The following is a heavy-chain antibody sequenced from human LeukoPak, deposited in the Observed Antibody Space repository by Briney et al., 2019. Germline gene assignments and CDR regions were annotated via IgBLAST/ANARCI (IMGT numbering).Heavy chain of an antibody. Sequence: GGSLRLSCAASGFTFSDYYMSWIRQAPGKGLEWVSYISSSGSTIYYADSVKGRFTISRDNAKNSLYLQMNSPRAEDTAVYYCAREPMTSTLDYWGQGTLVTVSS. D-gene: IGHD4-11*01. V-gene: IGHV3-11*01. CDR2: ISSSGSTI. J-gene: IGHJ4*02. CDR1: GFTFSDYY. CDR3: AREPMTSTLDY.